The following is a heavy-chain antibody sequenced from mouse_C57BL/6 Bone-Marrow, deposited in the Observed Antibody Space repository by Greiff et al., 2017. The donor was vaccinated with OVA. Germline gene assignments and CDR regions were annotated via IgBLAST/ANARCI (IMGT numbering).Heavy chain of an antibody. D-gene: IGHD1-1*01. CDR2: IDPSDSET. Sequence: QVQLQQPGAELVRPGSSVTLSCKASGYTFTSYWMHWVKQRPIQGLEWIGNIDPSDSETHYNQKFKDKATLTVDKSSSTAYMQLSSLTSEDSAVYYCARGGYYGSSLGGFAYWGQGTLVTVSA. CDR1: GYTFTSYW. V-gene: IGHV1-52*01. J-gene: IGHJ3*01. CDR3: ARGGYYGSSLGGFAY.